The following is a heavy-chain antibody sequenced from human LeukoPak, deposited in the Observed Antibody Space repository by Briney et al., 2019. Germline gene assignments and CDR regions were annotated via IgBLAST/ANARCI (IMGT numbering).Heavy chain of an antibody. CDR1: GGSISSGGYY. Sequence: SQTLSLTCTVSGGSISSGGYYWTWIRQPPGKGLEWIGYIYYSGTTFYNPSLKSRVIISLDTSKNQFSLRLSSVTAADTAVYYCASWLVVPAAIDYWGQGTLVTVSS. CDR2: IYYSGTT. J-gene: IGHJ4*02. V-gene: IGHV4-30-4*01. D-gene: IGHD2-2*02. CDR3: ASWLVVPAAIDY.